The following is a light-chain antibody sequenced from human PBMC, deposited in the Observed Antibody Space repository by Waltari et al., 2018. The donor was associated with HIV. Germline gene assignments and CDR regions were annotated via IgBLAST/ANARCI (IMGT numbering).Light chain of an antibody. CDR2: GAS. CDR1: QSVSSSY. CDR3: QQSET. V-gene: IGKV3-20*01. J-gene: IGKJ1*01. Sequence: EIVLTQSPGTLSLSPGERATLSCRASQSVSSSYLAWYQQKSGQAPRLLIYGASSRATGIPDRFSGSGSGTEFTLTIARLETEDFAVYYCQQSETFGQGTRVEIK.